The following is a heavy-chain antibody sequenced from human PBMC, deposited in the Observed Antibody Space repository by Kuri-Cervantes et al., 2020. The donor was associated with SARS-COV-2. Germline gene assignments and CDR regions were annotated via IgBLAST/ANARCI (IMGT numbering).Heavy chain of an antibody. D-gene: IGHD1-1*01. V-gene: IGHV3-21*01. CDR2: ISSSSSYI. CDR3: ARDSGDWNPDGLDL. CDR1: GFTFSSYS. J-gene: IGHJ3*01. Sequence: GGSLRLSCAASGFTFSSYSMNWVRQAPGKGLEWVSSISSSSSYIYYADSVKGRFTISRDNAKNSLYLQMNSLRAEDTAVYYCARDSGDWNPDGLDLWGQGTLVTVSS.